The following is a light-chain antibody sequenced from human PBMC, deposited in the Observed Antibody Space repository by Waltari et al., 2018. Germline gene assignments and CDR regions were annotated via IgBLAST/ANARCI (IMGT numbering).Light chain of an antibody. CDR3: QQYGSSPDT. CDR1: QSVSSSY. V-gene: IGKV3-20*01. J-gene: IGKJ3*01. CDR2: GAS. Sequence: EIVLTQSPGTLSLSPGERATLSCRASQSVSSSYLAWYQQKPGQAPRLLIYGASSRATGIPDRFSGSVSGTDFTLTISRLEPEDFAVYYCQQYGSSPDTFGPGTKVDIK.